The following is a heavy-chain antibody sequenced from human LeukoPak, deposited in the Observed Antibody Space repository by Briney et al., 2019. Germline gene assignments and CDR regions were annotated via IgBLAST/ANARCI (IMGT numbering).Heavy chain of an antibody. CDR2: IYYTGNM. CDR3: ARDMSRGFLDCDY. V-gene: IGHV4-59*12. Sequence: SETLSLTCSVSGGSIINDYWNWIRQLPGKGLEWIGYIYYTGNMLYNPSLKSRVTISVDTSKNQFSLKLSSVTAADTAVYYCARDMSRGFLDCDYWGQGTLVTVSS. CDR1: GGSIINDY. D-gene: IGHD3-3*01. J-gene: IGHJ4*02.